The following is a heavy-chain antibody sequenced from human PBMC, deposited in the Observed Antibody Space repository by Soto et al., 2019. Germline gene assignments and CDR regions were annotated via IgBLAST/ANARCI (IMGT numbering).Heavy chain of an antibody. CDR3: ARHDDCFDP. CDR1: GDSMTSPPYY. V-gene: IGHV4-39*01. J-gene: IGHJ5*02. Sequence: PSETLSLTCNVSGDSMTSPPYYWGWIRQPPGKGLEWIGTVYYSGATYYNPSLRGRLTVSADTSKNYFSLRLTSVTAADTAVYYCARHDDCFDPWGQGILVTVSS. CDR2: VYYSGAT.